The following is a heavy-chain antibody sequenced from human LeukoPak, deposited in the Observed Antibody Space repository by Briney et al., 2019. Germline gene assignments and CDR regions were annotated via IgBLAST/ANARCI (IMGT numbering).Heavy chain of an antibody. CDR3: ATDVKAAAGSFHYYYGMDV. J-gene: IGHJ6*02. CDR1: GGTFSSYA. D-gene: IGHD6-13*01. Sequence: SVKVSCKASGGTFSSYAISWVRQAPGQGLEWMGGIIPIFGTANYAQKFQGRVTMTEDTSTDTAYMELSSLRSEDTAVYYCATDVKAAAGSFHYYYGMDVWGQGTTVTVSS. V-gene: IGHV1-69*06. CDR2: IIPIFGTA.